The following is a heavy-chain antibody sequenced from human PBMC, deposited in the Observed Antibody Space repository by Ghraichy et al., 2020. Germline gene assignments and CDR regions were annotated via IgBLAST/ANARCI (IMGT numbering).Heavy chain of an antibody. V-gene: IGHV4-59*01. CDR2: IYYSGST. D-gene: IGHD3-16*02. Sequence: TLSLTCTVSGGSISSYYWSWIRQPPGKGLEWIGYIYYSGSTNYNPSLKSRVTISVDTSKNQFSLKLSSVTAADTAVYYCARTDYDYVWGSYRIDYWGQGTLVTVSS. CDR1: GGSISSYY. J-gene: IGHJ4*02. CDR3: ARTDYDYVWGSYRIDY.